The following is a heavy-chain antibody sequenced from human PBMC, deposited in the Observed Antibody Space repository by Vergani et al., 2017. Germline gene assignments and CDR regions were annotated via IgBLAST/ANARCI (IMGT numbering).Heavy chain of an antibody. CDR3: ATKSCGTPGCQIGYFRE. CDR2: ISWNSGAT. J-gene: IGHJ1*01. D-gene: IGHD1-1*01. V-gene: IGHV3-9*01. Sequence: EVQLVESGGDLAQPGTSLRLTCEASGFSFKIYGMHWARLIPGKGLEWVSGISWNSGATGYADSVKGRFTISRDNSKSTLYLQMNSLRTEDTAVYYCATKSCGTPGCQIGYFREWGQGTLVTVSS. CDR1: GFSFKIYG.